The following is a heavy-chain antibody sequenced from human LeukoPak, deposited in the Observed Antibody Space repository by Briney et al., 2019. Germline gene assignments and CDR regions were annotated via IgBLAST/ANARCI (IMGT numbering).Heavy chain of an antibody. CDR1: GFTVSSYF. V-gene: IGHV3-53*04. CDR2: IHSGGST. J-gene: IGHJ3*02. D-gene: IGHD5-12*01. Sequence: PGGSLRLSCAASGFTVSSYFMRWVRQAPGKGLEWVSVIHSGGSTLYADSVKGRFTISRHNSKNTLYLQVNSLRAEDTAVYFCARGGSSGNDYSSFDNWGQRTMVTVSS. CDR3: ARGGSSGNDYSSFDN.